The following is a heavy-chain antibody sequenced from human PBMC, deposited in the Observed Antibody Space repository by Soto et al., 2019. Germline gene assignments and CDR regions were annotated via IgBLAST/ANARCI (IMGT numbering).Heavy chain of an antibody. Sequence: QVQLVQSGAEVKKPGSSVKVSCKASGGTFSSYAISWVRQAPGQGLEWMGGIIPIFGTANYAQKFQGRVTITADKSTSTAYMELSSLRSEDTAVYYCASKLEYTIFGVVIGDYGMDVWGQGTTVTVSS. CDR3: ASKLEYTIFGVVIGDYGMDV. CDR2: IIPIFGTA. CDR1: GGTFSSYA. D-gene: IGHD3-3*01. J-gene: IGHJ6*02. V-gene: IGHV1-69*06.